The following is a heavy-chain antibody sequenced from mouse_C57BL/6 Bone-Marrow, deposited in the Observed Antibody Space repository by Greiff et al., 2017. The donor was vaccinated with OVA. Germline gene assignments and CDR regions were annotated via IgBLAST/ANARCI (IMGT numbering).Heavy chain of an antibody. CDR1: GFTFSDAW. Sequence: EVQRVESGGGLVQPGGSMKLSCAASGFTFSDAWMDWVRQSSEKGLEWVAEIRNKANNHATYYAESVKGRFTISRDDSKSSVYLQMNSLRAEDTGFNSGPSNGGYYFAYWGKGTTLTVS. V-gene: IGHV6-6*01. CDR2: IRNKANNHAT. CDR3: PSNGGYYFAY. J-gene: IGHJ2*01.